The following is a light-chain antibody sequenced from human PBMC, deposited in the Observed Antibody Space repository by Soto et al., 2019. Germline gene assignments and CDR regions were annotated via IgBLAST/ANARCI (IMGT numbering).Light chain of an antibody. CDR3: QQYLEWPTMT. J-gene: IGKJ1*01. Sequence: IQLTQSPSSLSASVGDRVTITCLASQGISNYLAWYQQKPGRLPKLLLFGASTLQSGVPARFSGSGSGTEFTLTISSLRSEDSAIYYCQQYLEWPTMTFGQGTKVDIK. CDR2: GAS. V-gene: IGKV1-27*01. CDR1: QGISNY.